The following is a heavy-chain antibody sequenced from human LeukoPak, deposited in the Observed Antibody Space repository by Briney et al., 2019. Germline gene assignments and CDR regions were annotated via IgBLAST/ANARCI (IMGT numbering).Heavy chain of an antibody. CDR1: GFTFSSDW. Sequence: QTGGSLRLSCAASGFTFSSDWMQSVRRAPGKGLVWVSGIETDGRSISYADSVKGRFTISRDNAKNTLYLQMNSLRAEDTAVYHCAVTEDYGGNDYGCQGNLVTVSS. CDR3: AVTEDYGGNDY. CDR2: IETDGRSI. D-gene: IGHD4-23*01. J-gene: IGHJ4*02. V-gene: IGHV3-74*01.